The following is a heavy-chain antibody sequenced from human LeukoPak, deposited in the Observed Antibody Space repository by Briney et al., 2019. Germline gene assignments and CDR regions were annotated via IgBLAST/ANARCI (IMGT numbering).Heavy chain of an antibody. J-gene: IGHJ4*02. CDR2: ISSSGSTI. CDR1: GFTFSDYY. CDR3: ARETLEMATIDY. Sequence: GGSLRLSCAASGFTFSDYYMSWIRQAPGKGLEWVSYISSSGSTIYYADSVKGRFTISRDNAKNSLCLQMNSLRAEDTAVYYCARETLEMATIDYWGQGTLVTVSS. V-gene: IGHV3-11*01. D-gene: IGHD5-24*01.